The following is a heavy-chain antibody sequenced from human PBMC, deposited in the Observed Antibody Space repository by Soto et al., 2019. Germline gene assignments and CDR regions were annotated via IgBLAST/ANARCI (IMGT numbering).Heavy chain of an antibody. D-gene: IGHD2-15*01. J-gene: IGHJ4*02. CDR2: IWYDGSNK. CDR1: GFTFSSYG. Sequence: ESGGGVVQPGRSLRLSCAASGFTFSSYGMHWVRQAPGKGLEWVAVIWYDGSNKYYADSVKGRFTISRDNSKNTLYLQMNSLRAEDTAVYYCARETTSFNRIFDYWGQGTLVTVSS. V-gene: IGHV3-33*01. CDR3: ARETTSFNRIFDY.